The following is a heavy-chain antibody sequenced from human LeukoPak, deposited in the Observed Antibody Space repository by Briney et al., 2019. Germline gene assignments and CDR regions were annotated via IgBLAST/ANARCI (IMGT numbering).Heavy chain of an antibody. CDR1: GGSISSYY. Sequence: SETLSLTCTVSGGSISSYYWSWIRQPPGKGLEWIGYIYYSGSTNYNPSLKSRVTISVDTPKNQFSLKLSSVTAADTAVYYCAGTQEGDFWSGYLDYWGQGTLVTVSS. V-gene: IGHV4-59*01. D-gene: IGHD3-3*01. CDR3: AGTQEGDFWSGYLDY. J-gene: IGHJ4*02. CDR2: IYYSGST.